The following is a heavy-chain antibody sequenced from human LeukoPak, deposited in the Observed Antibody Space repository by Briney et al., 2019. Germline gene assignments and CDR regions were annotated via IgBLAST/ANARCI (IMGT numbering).Heavy chain of an antibody. V-gene: IGHV1-24*01. Sequence: GASVKVSCKVSGDTLTELSMHWVRQAPGKGLEWMGGFDPKEGERVYAQNFQGRFTMTEDTSSGTAYMELNSLRSEDTAVYYCAAADCSSTSCYRFDPWGQGTLVTVSS. D-gene: IGHD2-2*01. CDR2: FDPKEGER. CDR3: AAADCSSTSCYRFDP. J-gene: IGHJ5*02. CDR1: GDTLTELS.